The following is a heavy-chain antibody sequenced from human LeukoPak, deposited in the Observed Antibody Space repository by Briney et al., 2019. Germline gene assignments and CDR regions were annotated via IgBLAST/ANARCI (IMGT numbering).Heavy chain of an antibody. Sequence: SETLSLTCAVSGGSIIRTDSYRGWIRQSPGKGLEWIGSIYYSGSTHYNPSLKRRLTISVDTSKNEFSLGLRFVTIADTAVYYCARNRSDCSGGSCSFTGFDYWGQGTLVSVSS. CDR1: GGSIIRTDSY. CDR2: IYYSGST. D-gene: IGHD2-15*01. V-gene: IGHV4-39*01. CDR3: ARNRSDCSGGSCSFTGFDY. J-gene: IGHJ4*02.